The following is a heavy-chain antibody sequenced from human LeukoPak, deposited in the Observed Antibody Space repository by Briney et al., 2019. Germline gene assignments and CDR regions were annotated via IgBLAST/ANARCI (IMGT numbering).Heavy chain of an antibody. CDR1: GYTFTSYG. D-gene: IGHD3-9*01. V-gene: IGHV1-18*01. Sequence: ASVKVSCKASGYTFTSYGISWVRQAPGQGLERMGGISAYNGNTNYAQKLQGRVTMTTDTSTSTAYMELRSLRSDDTAVYYCARDLTGGDAFDIWGQGTMVTVSS. CDR2: ISAYNGNT. J-gene: IGHJ3*02. CDR3: ARDLTGGDAFDI.